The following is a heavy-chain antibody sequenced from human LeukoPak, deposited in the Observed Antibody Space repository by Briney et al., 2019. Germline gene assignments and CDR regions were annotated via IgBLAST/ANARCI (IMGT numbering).Heavy chain of an antibody. CDR2: IYSGTST. Sequence: GESLRLSCAASGFTVSSNYMSWVRQAPGKGLEWVSFIYSGTSTYYADSVRGRFTISTDNSRNTLYLQMNSLRAEDTAVYYCATVEQWPQRGAFDIWGQGTMVTVSS. V-gene: IGHV3-53*01. CDR1: GFTVSSNY. CDR3: ATVEQWPQRGAFDI. D-gene: IGHD6-19*01. J-gene: IGHJ3*02.